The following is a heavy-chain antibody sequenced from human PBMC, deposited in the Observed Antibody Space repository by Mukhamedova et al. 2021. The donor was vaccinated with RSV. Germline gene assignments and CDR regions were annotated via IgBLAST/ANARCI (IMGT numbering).Heavy chain of an antibody. D-gene: IGHD3-16*01. CDR2: TSHDGSNK. V-gene: IGHV3-30*18. Sequence: GIHWVRQAPGKGLEWVAVTSHDGSNKYYPDSVKGRFTISRDNSKNTLYLQMNSLRAEDTAVYYFSKYLHIWGAYYY. J-gene: IGHJ6*01. CDR3: SKYLHIWGAYYY.